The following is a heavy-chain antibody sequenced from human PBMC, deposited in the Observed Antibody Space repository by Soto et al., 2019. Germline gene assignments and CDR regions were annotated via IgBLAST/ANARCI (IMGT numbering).Heavy chain of an antibody. Sequence: GGSLRLSCAASGFTFSPYGMNWVRQAPGKGLEWVSYISGDSTSIYYANSVKGRFTISRDNAKNSLYLQMNGLREEDTAVYYCTTSNWHLDHWGQGALVTVSS. CDR3: TTSNWHLDH. CDR1: GFTFSPYG. CDR2: ISGDSTSI. V-gene: IGHV3-21*06. J-gene: IGHJ4*02.